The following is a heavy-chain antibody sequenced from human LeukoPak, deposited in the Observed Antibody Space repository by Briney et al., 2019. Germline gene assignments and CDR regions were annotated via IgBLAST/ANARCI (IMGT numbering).Heavy chain of an antibody. V-gene: IGHV1-2*02. CDR2: INPNSGGT. D-gene: IGHD1-26*01. J-gene: IGHJ4*02. Sequence: ASVKVSCKASGYTFTGYYMHWVRQAPGQGLEWMGWINPNSGGTNYAQKFQGRVTMTRDMSTSTVYMELSSLRSEDTAVYYCASNGGARKGIDYWGQGTLVTVSS. CDR3: ASNGGARKGIDY. CDR1: GYTFTGYY.